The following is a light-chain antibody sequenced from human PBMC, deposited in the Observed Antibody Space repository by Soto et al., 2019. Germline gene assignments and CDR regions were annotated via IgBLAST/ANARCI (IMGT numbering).Light chain of an antibody. CDR1: QSVSTY. Sequence: EIVLTQSPATLALSPGERATLSCRASQSVSTYLAWYQQKAGQAPKLLIYDAANRATGIPARFSGSGSGTDFTLTISSLQPEDFAVYYCQQNHDSLTFGGGTKLEIK. CDR3: QQNHDSLT. CDR2: DAA. V-gene: IGKV3-11*01. J-gene: IGKJ4*01.